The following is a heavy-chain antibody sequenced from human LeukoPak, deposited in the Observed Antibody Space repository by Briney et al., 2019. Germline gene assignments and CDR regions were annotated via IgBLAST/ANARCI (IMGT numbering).Heavy chain of an antibody. V-gene: IGHV4-4*07. Sequence: PSETLSLTCTVSGGSISSYYWSWIRQPAGKGLEWIGRIYTSGSTNYNPSLKSRVTISVDTSKNQFSLKLSSVTAAVTAVYYCAREAGYCSGGSCYARYYFDYWGQGTLVTVSS. J-gene: IGHJ4*02. CDR3: AREAGYCSGGSCYARYYFDY. CDR2: IYTSGST. CDR1: GGSISSYY. D-gene: IGHD2-15*01.